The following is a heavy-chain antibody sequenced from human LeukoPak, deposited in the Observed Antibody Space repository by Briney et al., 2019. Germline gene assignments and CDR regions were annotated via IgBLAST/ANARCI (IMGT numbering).Heavy chain of an antibody. V-gene: IGHV1-18*01. CDR3: ARDQTGNDYDDSPSDY. J-gene: IGHJ4*02. Sequence: ASVKVSCKASGYTFTSYGISWVRQAPGQGLEWMGWISAYNGNTNYAQKLQGRVTMTTDTSTSTAYMELRSLRSDDTAVYYCARDQTGNDYDDSPSDYWGQGTLVTVSS. D-gene: IGHD4-17*01. CDR2: ISAYNGNT. CDR1: GYTFTSYG.